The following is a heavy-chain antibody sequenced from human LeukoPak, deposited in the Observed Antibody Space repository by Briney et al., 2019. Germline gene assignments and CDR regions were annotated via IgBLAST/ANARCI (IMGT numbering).Heavy chain of an antibody. CDR1: GGTFSNYA. Sequence: EASVKVSCKASGGTFSNYAISWVRQAPGQGLEWMGGIIPIFGTANYAQKFQGRVTITADESTSTAYMELSSLRSEDTAVYYCARGGTSTRQRVFWFDPWGQGTLVTVSS. V-gene: IGHV1-69*13. D-gene: IGHD2-2*01. CDR2: IIPIFGTA. J-gene: IGHJ5*02. CDR3: ARGGTSTRQRVFWFDP.